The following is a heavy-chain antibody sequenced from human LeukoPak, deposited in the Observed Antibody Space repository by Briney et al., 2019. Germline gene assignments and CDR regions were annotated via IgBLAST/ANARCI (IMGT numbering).Heavy chain of an antibody. CDR2: ISSSSSYI. J-gene: IGHJ3*02. CDR1: GFTFSSYE. Sequence: PGGSLRLSCAASGFTFSSYEMNWVRQAPGKGLEWVSSISSSSSYIYYADSVKGRFTISRDNAKKSVYLQVNSLRAEDTAVYYCARGSHGSGSWDAFDIWGQGTMVTVSS. CDR3: ARGSHGSGSWDAFDI. D-gene: IGHD3-10*01. V-gene: IGHV3-21*01.